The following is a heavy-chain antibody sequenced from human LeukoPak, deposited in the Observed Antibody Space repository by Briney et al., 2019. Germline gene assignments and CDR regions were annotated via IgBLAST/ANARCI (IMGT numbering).Heavy chain of an antibody. J-gene: IGHJ5*02. Sequence: ASVKVSCKASGYTFTSYAMNWVRQAPGQGLEWMGWINTNTGNPTYAQGFTERFVFSLDTSVSTAYLQISSLKAEDTAVYYCARVFSSSYMGWFDPWGQGTLVTVSS. CDR1: GYTFTSYA. D-gene: IGHD6-13*01. CDR2: INTNTGNP. V-gene: IGHV7-4-1*02. CDR3: ARVFSSSYMGWFDP.